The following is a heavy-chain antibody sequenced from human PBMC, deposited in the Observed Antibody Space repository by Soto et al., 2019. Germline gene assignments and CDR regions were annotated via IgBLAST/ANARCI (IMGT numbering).Heavy chain of an antibody. D-gene: IGHD4-17*01. CDR3: AREGGSTVVTHRSNWFDP. Sequence: SETLSLTCTVSGGSISSYYWSWIRQPPGKGLEWIGYIYYSGSTNYNPSLKSRVTISVDTSKNQFSLKLSSVTAADTAVYYCAREGGSTVVTHRSNWFDPWGQGTLVTVSS. V-gene: IGHV4-59*01. J-gene: IGHJ5*02. CDR2: IYYSGST. CDR1: GGSISSYY.